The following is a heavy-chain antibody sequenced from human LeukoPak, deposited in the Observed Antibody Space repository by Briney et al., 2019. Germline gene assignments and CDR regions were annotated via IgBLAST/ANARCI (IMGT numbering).Heavy chain of an antibody. D-gene: IGHD3-22*01. V-gene: IGHV4-30-4*01. J-gene: IGHJ5*02. CDR3: ARPYYYDSRIDP. CDR2: MYYSGST. Sequence: SENLSLTCTVSGGSISSGDYYWSWIRQPPGKGLEWIAYMYYSGSTYYNPSLKSRVTMSADTSKNQLSLKLSSVTAADTAVYYCARPYYYDSRIDPWGQGILVTVSS. CDR1: GGSISSGDYY.